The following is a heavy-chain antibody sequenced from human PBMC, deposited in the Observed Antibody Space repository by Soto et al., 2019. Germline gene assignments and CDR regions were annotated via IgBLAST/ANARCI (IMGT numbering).Heavy chain of an antibody. J-gene: IGHJ3*02. CDR1: GGSISSSSYY. V-gene: IGHV4-39*01. D-gene: IGHD3-3*01. CDR2: IYYSGST. Sequence: QLQLQESGPGLVKPSETLSLTCTVSGGSISSSSYYWGWIRQPPGKGLEWIGSIYYSGSTYYNPSLKSRVTISVDTSKNQCSLKLSSVTAADTAVYYCARTDGITIYSPDAFDIWGQGTMVTVSS. CDR3: ARTDGITIYSPDAFDI.